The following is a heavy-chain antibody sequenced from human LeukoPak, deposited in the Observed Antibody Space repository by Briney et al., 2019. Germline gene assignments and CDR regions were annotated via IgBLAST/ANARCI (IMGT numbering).Heavy chain of an antibody. V-gene: IGHV3-23*01. J-gene: IGHJ4*02. Sequence: GGSLRLSCAASRFTFSSYAMSWVRQAPGKGLEWVPGISNSGGSTYYANSVKGRFTISRDNSKNTLYLQMNSLRAEDTAVYYCARGKGITVSSFDYWGQGTLVTVSS. CDR1: RFTFSSYA. D-gene: IGHD6-19*01. CDR2: ISNSGGST. CDR3: ARGKGITVSSFDY.